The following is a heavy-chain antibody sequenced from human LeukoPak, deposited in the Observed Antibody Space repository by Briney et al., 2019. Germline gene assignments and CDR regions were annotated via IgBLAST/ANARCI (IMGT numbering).Heavy chain of an antibody. CDR1: GGSFSGYY. D-gene: IGHD6-13*01. V-gene: IGHV4-34*01. CDR3: ARGRLRAAGTPGYFDY. Sequence: SETLSLTCAVYGGSFSGYYWSWIRQPPGKGLEWIGEINHSGSTNYNPSLKSRVTLSVDTSKNQFSLKLSSVTAADTAVYYCARGRLRAAGTPGYFDYWGQGTLVTVSS. CDR2: INHSGST. J-gene: IGHJ4*02.